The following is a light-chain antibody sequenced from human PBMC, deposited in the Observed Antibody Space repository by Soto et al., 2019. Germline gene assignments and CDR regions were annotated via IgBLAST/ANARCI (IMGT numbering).Light chain of an antibody. J-gene: IGKJ1*01. Sequence: DVQLTQSPSTLCGSVGDRVTITCRASQTISSWLAWYQQKPGKAPKLLIYKASTLKSGVPSRFSGSGSGTEFTLTISSLQPDDFANYYCQHYNSYSEAFGQGTKVDIK. CDR3: QHYNSYSEA. CDR2: KAS. V-gene: IGKV1-5*03. CDR1: QTISSW.